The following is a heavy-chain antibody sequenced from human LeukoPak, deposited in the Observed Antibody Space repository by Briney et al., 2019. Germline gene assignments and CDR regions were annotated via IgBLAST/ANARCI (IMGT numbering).Heavy chain of an antibody. CDR2: ISSSSSTI. D-gene: IGHD6-19*01. CDR3: ARTSAKGIAVAGMYY. Sequence: PGGSLRLACAASGFTFSSYSMNWVRQAPGKGLEWVSYISSSSSTIYYADSVKGRFTISRDNAKNSLYLQMNSLRDEDTAVYYCARTSAKGIAVAGMYYWGQGTLVTVSS. J-gene: IGHJ4*02. V-gene: IGHV3-48*02. CDR1: GFTFSSYS.